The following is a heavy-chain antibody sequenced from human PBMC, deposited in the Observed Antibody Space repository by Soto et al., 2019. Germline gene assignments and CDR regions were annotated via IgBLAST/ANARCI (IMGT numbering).Heavy chain of an antibody. CDR2: IYYSGST. D-gene: IGHD5-18*01. J-gene: IGHJ5*02. V-gene: IGHV4-30-4*01. CDR1: GGSISSGDYY. Sequence: QVQLQESGPGLVKPSQTLSLTCTVSGGSISSGDYYWSWIRQPPGKGLEWIGYIYYSGSTYYNPSLKSRVTISVDTSKNQFSLKLSSVTAAHTAVYYCAREPADVDTAMDPWSQGTLVTVSS. CDR3: AREPADVDTAMDP.